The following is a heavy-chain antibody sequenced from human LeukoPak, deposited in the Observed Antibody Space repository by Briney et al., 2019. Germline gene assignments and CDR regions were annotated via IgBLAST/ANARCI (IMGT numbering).Heavy chain of an antibody. V-gene: IGHV3-11*04. Sequence: GGSLRLSCAASGFTFSDYYMSWIRQAPGKGLEWVSYISSSGSTIYYADSVKGRFTISRDNAKNSLYLQMNSLRAEDTAVYYCARMYYYDSSGYSVFDYWGQGTLVTVSS. CDR3: ARMYYYDSSGYSVFDY. CDR1: GFTFSDYY. J-gene: IGHJ4*02. CDR2: ISSSGSTI. D-gene: IGHD3-22*01.